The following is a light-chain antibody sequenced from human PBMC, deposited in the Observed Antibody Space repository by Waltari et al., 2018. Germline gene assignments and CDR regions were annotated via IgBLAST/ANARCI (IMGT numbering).Light chain of an antibody. CDR1: SNDVGSYTL. V-gene: IGLV2-23*01. J-gene: IGLJ1*01. CDR3: CSYAGSIFV. Sequence: QSALTQPASVSGSPGQSITISCPGTSNDVGSYTLVSWYQQHPGKAPKLIIYEANKRPSGISNRLSGSKSGNTASLTISGLEAEDEAEYYCCSYAGSIFVFGTGTKVTVL. CDR2: EAN.